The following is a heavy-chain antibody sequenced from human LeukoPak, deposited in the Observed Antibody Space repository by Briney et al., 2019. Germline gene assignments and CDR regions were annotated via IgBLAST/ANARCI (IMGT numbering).Heavy chain of an antibody. D-gene: IGHD2-15*01. CDR1: GFTFSSYG. V-gene: IGHV3-33*01. CDR3: ARDPLGYCSGGSCYPFDY. CDR2: IWYDGSNK. J-gene: IGHJ4*02. Sequence: GGSLRLSCAASGFTFSSYGMHWVRRAPGKGLEWVAVIWYDGSNKYYADSVEGRFTISRDNSKNTLYLQVNSLRAEDTAVYYCARDPLGYCSGGSCYPFDYWGQGTLVTVSS.